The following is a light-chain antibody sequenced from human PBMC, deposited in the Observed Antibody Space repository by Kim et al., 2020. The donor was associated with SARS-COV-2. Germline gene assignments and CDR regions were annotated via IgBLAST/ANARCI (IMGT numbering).Light chain of an antibody. CDR2: EVS. J-gene: IGLJ2*01. Sequence: QSITISCTGSSSDIGGYNYVSWYQQHPGKAPKLIIYEVSERPSGVPARFSGSKSGNTASLTVSGLQAEDEAGYYCSSYAGSNIVVFGGGTQLTVL. V-gene: IGLV2-8*01. CDR3: SSYAGSNIVV. CDR1: SSDIGGYNY.